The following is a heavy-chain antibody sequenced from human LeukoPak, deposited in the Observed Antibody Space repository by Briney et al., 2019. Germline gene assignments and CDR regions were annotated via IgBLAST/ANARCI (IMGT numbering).Heavy chain of an antibody. J-gene: IGHJ4*02. CDR1: GYTFTGSF. CDR3: ARADPVGY. V-gene: IGHV1-2*02. Sequence: ASVKVSCKASGYTFTGSFMHWVRQAPGQGLEWMGWINSNTGGTKFAQKFQGRVTMTRDTSISTAYMELSRLRSDDMAVYYCARADPVGYWGQGTQVTVSS. CDR2: INSNTGGT.